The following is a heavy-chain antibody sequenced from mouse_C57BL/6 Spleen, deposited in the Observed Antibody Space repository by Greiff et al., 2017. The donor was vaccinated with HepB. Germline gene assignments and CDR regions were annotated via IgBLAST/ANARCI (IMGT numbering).Heavy chain of an antibody. D-gene: IGHD2-14*01. Sequence: VQLKQSGPELVKPGASVKISCKASGYTFTDYYMNWVKQSHGKSLEWIGDINPNNGGTSYNQKFKGKATLTVDKSSSTAYMELRSLTSEDSAVYYCARSDRGYAMDYWGQGTSVTVSS. CDR3: ARSDRGYAMDY. V-gene: IGHV1-26*01. CDR1: GYTFTDYY. CDR2: INPNNGGT. J-gene: IGHJ4*01.